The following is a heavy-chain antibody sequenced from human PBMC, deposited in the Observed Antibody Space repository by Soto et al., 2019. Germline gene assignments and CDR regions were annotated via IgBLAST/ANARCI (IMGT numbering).Heavy chain of an antibody. CDR2: ISGSGGST. CDR1: GFTFSSYA. CDR3: EKVRNMVVVVAVDS. Sequence: EVQLLESGGGLVQPGGSLRLSCAASGFTFSSYAMSWVRQAPGKGLEWVSAISGSGGSTYYADSVKGRFTISRDNSKNPLKIKMNSGRAEEAALYYCEKVRNMVVVVAVDSGGKGPLVTVSS. J-gene: IGHJ4*02. V-gene: IGHV3-23*01. D-gene: IGHD2-15*01.